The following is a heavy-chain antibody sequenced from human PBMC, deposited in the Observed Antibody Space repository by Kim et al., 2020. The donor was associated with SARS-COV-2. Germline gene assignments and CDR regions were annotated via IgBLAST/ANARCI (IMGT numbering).Heavy chain of an antibody. V-gene: IGHV3-30*01. CDR3: ARESDDRGGYLDF. D-gene: IGHD3-22*01. Sequence: YNAHPVKGRLNITRDKSKNTLYLNMNSVRPDDTVVYFCARESDDRGGYLDFWGQGTLVTVSS. J-gene: IGHJ4*02.